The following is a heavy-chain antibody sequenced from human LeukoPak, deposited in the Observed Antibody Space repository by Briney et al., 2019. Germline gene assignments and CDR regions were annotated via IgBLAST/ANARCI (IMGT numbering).Heavy chain of an antibody. CDR2: IKNKNSGRTT. D-gene: IGHD2-2*02. V-gene: IGHV3-15*01. CDR1: GFIFPNAW. J-gene: IGHJ4*02. Sequence: GGSLRLSCAASGFIFPNAWMHWVRQTPGKGLEWVGRIKNKNSGRTTNYIAPVKGRFTISRDDSRNTLYLEMDSLKTEDTAVYYCTTMGSMFCSSSGCSTLFDYWGQGALVTVSS. CDR3: TTMGSMFCSSSGCSTLFDY.